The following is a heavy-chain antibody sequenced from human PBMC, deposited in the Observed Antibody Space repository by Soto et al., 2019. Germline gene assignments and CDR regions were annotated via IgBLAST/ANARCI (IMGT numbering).Heavy chain of an antibody. V-gene: IGHV1-69*01. CDR3: ARGDTVTTHPGFDY. Sequence: QVQLVQSGAEVKKPGSSVKVSCKASGGTFSSYAISWVRQAPGQGLEWMGGIIPIFGTANYAQKFQGRVTITADESTRTAYMELSSLRSEDPAVYYCARGDTVTTHPGFDYWGQGNLVTVSS. CDR2: IIPIFGTA. D-gene: IGHD4-17*01. J-gene: IGHJ4*02. CDR1: GGTFSSYA.